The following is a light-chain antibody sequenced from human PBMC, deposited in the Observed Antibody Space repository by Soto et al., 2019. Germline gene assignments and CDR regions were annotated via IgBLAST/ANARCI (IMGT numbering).Light chain of an antibody. V-gene: IGLV8-61*01. CDR1: SGSVSTSYY. CDR2: STN. Sequence: QTVVTQEPSFSVSPGGTVTLTCGLSSGSVSTSYYPSWYQQTPGQAPRTLIYSTNTRSSGVPDRFSGSKSGNTASLTISGLQAEDEADYYCSSYTRGNTYVFGTGTKVTVL. J-gene: IGLJ1*01. CDR3: SSYTRGNTYV.